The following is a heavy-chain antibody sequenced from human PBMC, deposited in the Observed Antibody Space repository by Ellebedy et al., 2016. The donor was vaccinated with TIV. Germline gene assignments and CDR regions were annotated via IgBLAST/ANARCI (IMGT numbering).Heavy chain of an antibody. D-gene: IGHD4-17*01. J-gene: IGHJ6*02. CDR3: TRDVTPGGADV. CDR1: GFTFNDYT. Sequence: GGSLRLSXAASGFTFNDYTMHWVRQAPGKGLAWVAGIFWNSGDTGYADSVRGRFTISRDKDKNSLYLQMDSLRPEDTALYFCTRDVTPGGADVWGQGTTVTV. CDR2: IFWNSGDT. V-gene: IGHV3-9*01.